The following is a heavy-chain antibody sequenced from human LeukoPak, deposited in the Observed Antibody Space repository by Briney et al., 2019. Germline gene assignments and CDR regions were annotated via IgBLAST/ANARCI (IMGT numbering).Heavy chain of an antibody. Sequence: GGSLRLSCAASGFTFSSYSMNWVRQAPGKGLEWVSYISSSGSTIYYADSVKGRFTMSRDNAQNLMYLQMNSLRVEDTAVYYCTSWGDTTAEYFQRWGQGTLVTVSS. CDR2: ISSSGSTI. V-gene: IGHV3-48*04. CDR1: GFTFSSYS. CDR3: TSWGDTTAEYFQR. J-gene: IGHJ1*01. D-gene: IGHD2-21*02.